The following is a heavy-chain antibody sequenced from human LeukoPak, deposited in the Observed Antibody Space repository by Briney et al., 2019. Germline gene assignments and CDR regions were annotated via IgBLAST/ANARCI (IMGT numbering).Heavy chain of an antibody. V-gene: IGHV3-21*01. CDR1: GFTFRTHT. CDR2: ISSSSSDI. J-gene: IGHJ4*02. D-gene: IGHD3-3*01. CDR3: ARVPGGLEWADFDY. Sequence: PGGSLRLSCAASGFTFRTHTMNWVRQAPGKGLEWVSCISSSSSDIYYADSVKGRFTISRDNAKTSLYLHMSSLRAEDTAVYYCARVPGGLEWADFDYWGQGTLVTVSS.